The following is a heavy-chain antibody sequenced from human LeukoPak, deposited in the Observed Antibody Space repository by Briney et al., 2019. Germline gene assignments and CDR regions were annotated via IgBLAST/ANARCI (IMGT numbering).Heavy chain of an antibody. CDR1: GYSFTSYW. Sequence: PGESLKISCKGSGYSFTSYWIGWVRQMPGKGLEWMGIIYPGDSDTRYSPSFQGQVTISADKSISTAYLQWSSLKASDTAMYYCARLDPHSSSSVDYYYYGMDVWGQGTTVTVSS. CDR3: ARLDPHSSSSVDYYYYGMDV. CDR2: IYPGDSDT. V-gene: IGHV5-51*01. J-gene: IGHJ6*02. D-gene: IGHD6-6*01.